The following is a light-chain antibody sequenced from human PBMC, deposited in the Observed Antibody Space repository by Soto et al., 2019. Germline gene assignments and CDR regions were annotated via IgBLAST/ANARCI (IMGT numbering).Light chain of an antibody. CDR2: DAS. CDR1: QDISNY. CDR3: QQYDNTALT. Sequence: DIQMTQSPSSLSASVGDRVTITCQASQDISNYLNWYQQKPGKAPKLLIYDASNLETGVPSRFSGSGSGTDFTFTISSLKPEDIATYYCQQYDNTALTFGGGTKVEIK. V-gene: IGKV1-33*01. J-gene: IGKJ4*01.